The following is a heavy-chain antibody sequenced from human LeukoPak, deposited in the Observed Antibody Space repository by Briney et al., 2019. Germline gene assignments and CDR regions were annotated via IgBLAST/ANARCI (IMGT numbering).Heavy chain of an antibody. V-gene: IGHV5-51*01. D-gene: IGHD6-13*01. J-gene: IGHJ4*02. CDR3: ARHPSIAAAGIPVDY. CDR2: IYPGDSDT. CDR1: GYSFTSYW. Sequence: HGESLKISCKGSGYSFTSYWIGWVRQMPGKGLEWMGIIYPGDSDTRYSPSFQGQVTISADKSISTAYLQWSSLKASDTAMYYCARHPSIAAAGIPVDYWGQGTLVTVSS.